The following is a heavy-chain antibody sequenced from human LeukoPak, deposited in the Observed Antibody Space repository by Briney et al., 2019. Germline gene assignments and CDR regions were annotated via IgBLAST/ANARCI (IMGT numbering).Heavy chain of an antibody. J-gene: IGHJ4*02. V-gene: IGHV3-74*01. CDR3: ARDYNWNPPDY. D-gene: IGHD1-1*01. CDR1: GFTFSSHW. Sequence: GGSLRLSCTASGFTFSSHWMHWVRQVPGKGLVWVSRIDSDGRITTYADSVKGRFTISRDNAKNTLYLQMNTLRDEDTAVYYCARDYNWNPPDYWGQGTLVTVSS. CDR2: IDSDGRIT.